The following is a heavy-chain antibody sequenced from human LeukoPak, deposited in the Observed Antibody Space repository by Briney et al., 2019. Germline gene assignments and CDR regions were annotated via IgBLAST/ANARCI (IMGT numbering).Heavy chain of an antibody. Sequence: GGSLRLSCAASGFTFSGSAMHWVRQASGKGLEWVGRIRSKANSYATAYAASVKGRFTISRDDSKNTAYLQMNSPKTEDTAVYYCTRHEPRGGWANWFDPWGQGTLVTVSS. CDR3: TRHEPRGGWANWFDP. J-gene: IGHJ5*02. CDR1: GFTFSGSA. V-gene: IGHV3-73*01. CDR2: IRSKANSYAT. D-gene: IGHD6-19*01.